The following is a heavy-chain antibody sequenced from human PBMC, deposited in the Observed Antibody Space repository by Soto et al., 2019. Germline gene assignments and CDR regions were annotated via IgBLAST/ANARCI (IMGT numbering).Heavy chain of an antibody. Sequence: QNTLKESGPTLVKPTQTPTLTCTFSGFSLPTSGVGVGWIRQPPGKALEWLALIYWDDAKRYSPFLKRRLTTTKHTSKYQVVLTMTCMDPVDTARHYCAHRRVGMVELIWFDPWGQGTLVTVP. J-gene: IGHJ5*02. CDR2: IYWDDAK. V-gene: IGHV2-5*02. CDR3: AHRRVGMVELIWFDP. D-gene: IGHD3-3*01. CDR1: GFSLPTSGVG.